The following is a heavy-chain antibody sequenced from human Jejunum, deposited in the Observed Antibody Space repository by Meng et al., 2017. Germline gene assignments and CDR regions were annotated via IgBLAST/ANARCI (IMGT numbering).Heavy chain of an antibody. CDR1: GDSVSSNSAA. V-gene: IGHV6-1*01. CDR3: ARKAVAVGTFDY. D-gene: IGHD6-19*01. CDR2: TYYRSKWSS. Sequence: QGSLQQSGPGLGQPSQTLSRTWAIFGDSVSSNSAAWNWIRQSPSRGLEWLGRTYYRSKWSSDYAVSVRSRITINADTSKNQFSLQLNSVTPEDTAVYYCARKAVAVGTFDYWGQGTLVTVSS. J-gene: IGHJ4*02.